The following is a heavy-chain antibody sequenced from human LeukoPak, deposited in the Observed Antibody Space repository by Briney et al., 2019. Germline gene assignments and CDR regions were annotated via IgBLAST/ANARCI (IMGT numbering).Heavy chain of an antibody. V-gene: IGHV1-2*02. CDR1: GYTFTGDF. CDR3: VRRGDGYVYDY. CDR2: INPNSGDT. J-gene: IGHJ4*02. Sequence: ASEKVSCKAFGYTFTGDFMHWVRQAPGQGLEWMGWINPNSGDTNYADKFQGRVTMTRDRSISTAYMDLSGLTSDDTAVYYCVRRGDGYVYDYWGQGTLVTVSS. D-gene: IGHD5-12*01.